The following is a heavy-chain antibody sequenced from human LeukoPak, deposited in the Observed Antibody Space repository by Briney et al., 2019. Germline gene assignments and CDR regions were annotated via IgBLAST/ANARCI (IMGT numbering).Heavy chain of an antibody. CDR2: ISHDEKNK. J-gene: IGHJ4*02. V-gene: IGHV3-30*04. D-gene: IGHD3-10*01. CDR1: GFSFSGYA. CDR3: ATPFRGVLITRLDY. Sequence: GGSLRLSCAASGFSFSGYAMHWVRRTPGKGLEWVAVISHDEKNKFYAESVKGRFTISRDNSKNTLFLEMNSLRPEDTAFNYCATPFRGVLITRLDYWGQGTLVTVSS.